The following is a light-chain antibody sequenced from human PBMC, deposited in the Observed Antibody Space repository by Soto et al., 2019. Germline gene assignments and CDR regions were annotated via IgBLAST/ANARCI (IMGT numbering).Light chain of an antibody. CDR2: EDN. J-gene: IGLJ3*02. V-gene: IGLV6-57*01. Sequence: NFMLTQPHSVSESPGKTVIISCTRSSGSIASNYVQWYQQRPGSSPTTLIYEDNQRPSGVSDRFSGSIEGTSTSASLTIPGLENEDEADYCCQTYDATNQVFGGGTKVTVL. CDR3: QTYDATNQV. CDR1: SGSIASNY.